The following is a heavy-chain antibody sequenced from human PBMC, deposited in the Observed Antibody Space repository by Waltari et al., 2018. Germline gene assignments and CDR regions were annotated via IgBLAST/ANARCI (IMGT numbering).Heavy chain of an antibody. CDR2: ISGSGISR. Sequence: DVQLLESGGGLAQPGRSLRLCCTAAGFPFSNYNLTWVRQAPGKGLEWVSGISGSGISRYYADSVKGRFSISRDKSKNTMYMQMNSLRVEDTAVYYCAKSSGYSYGLRLDYWGQGILVTVSS. CDR1: GFPFSNYN. D-gene: IGHD5-18*01. J-gene: IGHJ4*02. V-gene: IGHV3-23*01. CDR3: AKSSGYSYGLRLDY.